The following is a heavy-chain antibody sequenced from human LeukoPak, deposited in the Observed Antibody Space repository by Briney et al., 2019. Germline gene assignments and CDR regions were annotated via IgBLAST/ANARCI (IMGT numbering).Heavy chain of an antibody. CDR1: GFAFSSYS. CDR2: ISRSSSIL. J-gene: IGHJ4*02. CDR3: ARDHSSSWTFDY. V-gene: IGHV3-48*02. Sequence: GGSLRLSCAASGFAFSSYSMNWVRLAPGKGLEWFSYISRSSSILYYADSVKGRFTISRDNAKNSLYLQMNSLRDEDTAVYYCARDHSSSWTFDYWGQGTLVTVSS. D-gene: IGHD6-13*01.